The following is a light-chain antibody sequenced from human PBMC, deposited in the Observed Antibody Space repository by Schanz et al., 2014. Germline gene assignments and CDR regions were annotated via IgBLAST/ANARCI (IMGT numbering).Light chain of an antibody. CDR1: QSVGSY. V-gene: IGKV3-11*01. J-gene: IGKJ3*01. Sequence: EIVLTQSPATLSLSPGERATLSCTASQSVGSYLAWYQQKPGQAPRLLIYDASNRATGIPARFSGSGSGTDFTLTISSLEPEDFAAYYCQQSYSPPFTFGPGTKVDVK. CDR3: QQSYSPPFT. CDR2: DAS.